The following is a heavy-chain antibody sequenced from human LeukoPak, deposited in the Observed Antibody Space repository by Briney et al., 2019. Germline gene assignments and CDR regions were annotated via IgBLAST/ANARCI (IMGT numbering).Heavy chain of an antibody. CDR1: GFTVSSSY. CDR3: ARLSHSSEYGAFDI. Sequence: GGSLRLSCAASGFTVSSSYMGWVRQASGKGLDWVSVLYGAGNTFYPDSVKGRFTISRDNSQNMLFLQMDSLRAEDTAVYYCARLSHSSEYGAFDIWGQGTLVTVSS. J-gene: IGHJ3*02. V-gene: IGHV3-66*02. D-gene: IGHD3-22*01. CDR2: LYGAGNT.